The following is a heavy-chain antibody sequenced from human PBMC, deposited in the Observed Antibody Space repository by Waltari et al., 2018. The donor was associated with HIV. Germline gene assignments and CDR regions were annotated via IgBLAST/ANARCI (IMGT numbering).Heavy chain of an antibody. CDR1: GYPFSDYG. CDR2: ISTYHGNT. V-gene: IGHV1-18*01. J-gene: IGHJ3*01. CDR3: ARGDHAFDV. D-gene: IGHD1-26*01. Sequence: QVQLLQSGSEVKRPGASVRVSCKTSGYPFSDYGITWVRQAPGQGLEWLGWISTYHGNTKFAQAVEAKIRFTIDTSRHTAYMDLTSLRSDDTAVYYCARGDHAFDVWGQGTMVTVSS.